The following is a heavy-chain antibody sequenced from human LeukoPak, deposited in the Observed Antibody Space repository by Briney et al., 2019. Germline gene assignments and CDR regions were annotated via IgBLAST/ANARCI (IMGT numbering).Heavy chain of an antibody. CDR3: AKTRSELWCFDY. CDR2: ISYDGSNK. Sequence: GGSLRLSCAASGFTFSSYGMHWVRQAPGKGLEWVAVISYDGSNKYYADSVKGRFTISRDNSKNTLYLQMNSLRAEDTAVYYCAKTRSELWCFDYWGQGTLVTVSS. V-gene: IGHV3-30*18. J-gene: IGHJ4*02. D-gene: IGHD5-18*01. CDR1: GFTFSSYG.